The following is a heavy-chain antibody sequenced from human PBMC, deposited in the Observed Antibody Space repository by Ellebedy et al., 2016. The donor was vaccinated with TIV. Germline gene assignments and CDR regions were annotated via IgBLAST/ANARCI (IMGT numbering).Heavy chain of an antibody. J-gene: IGHJ4*02. D-gene: IGHD2-2*01. Sequence: GGSLRLSCAASGFTFRSYAMTWVRQAPGKGLEWVSAISGSGVSTYYADSVKGRFTISRDNSKNTLYLQMNSLRAEDTAVYYCARSTQFRSPSCLDYWGQGTLVSVSS. CDR3: ARSTQFRSPSCLDY. CDR2: ISGSGVST. V-gene: IGHV3-23*01. CDR1: GFTFRSYA.